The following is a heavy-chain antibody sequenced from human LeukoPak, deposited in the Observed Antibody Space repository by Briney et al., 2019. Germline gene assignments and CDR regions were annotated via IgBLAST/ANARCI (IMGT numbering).Heavy chain of an antibody. CDR1: GFTFSSYA. CDR3: ASLTTLDY. Sequence: GGSLRLSCAASGFTFSSYAMHWVRQAPGKGLEWVAVISYDGSNKYYADSVKGRFTISRDNSKNTLYLQMNSLRAEDTAVYYCASLTTLDYWGQGTLVTVSS. J-gene: IGHJ4*02. CDR2: ISYDGSNK. V-gene: IGHV3-30-3*01. D-gene: IGHD4-17*01.